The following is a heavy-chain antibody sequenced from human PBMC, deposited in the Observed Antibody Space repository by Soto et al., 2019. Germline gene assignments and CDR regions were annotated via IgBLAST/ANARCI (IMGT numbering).Heavy chain of an antibody. CDR2: INPDNGNT. CDR3: ARGIATGQLDP. CDR1: GYTFTRYT. D-gene: IGHD2-15*01. V-gene: IGHV1-3*01. J-gene: IGHJ5*02. Sequence: VKVSCKASGYTFTRYTMNWVRQAPGQRLEWMGWINPDNGNTKSSQKFQDRVIITRDTSASTAYMDLSSLRSEDTAVYYCARGIATGQLDPWGQGTLVTVSS.